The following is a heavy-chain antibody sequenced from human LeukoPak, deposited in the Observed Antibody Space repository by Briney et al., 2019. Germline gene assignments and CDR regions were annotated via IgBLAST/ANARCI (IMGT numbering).Heavy chain of an antibody. J-gene: IGHJ5*02. V-gene: IGHV1-8*01. CDR2: MNPNSGNT. Sequence: ASVKVSCKASGYTFTTYDINWVRQATGQGLEWMGWMNPNSGNTGYTRKLQGRVTMTRNTSISTAYMELSSLRSEDTAVYYCARGRGSGHKENWFDTWGQGTLVTVSS. CDR3: ARGRGSGHKENWFDT. D-gene: IGHD6-19*01. CDR1: GYTFTTYD.